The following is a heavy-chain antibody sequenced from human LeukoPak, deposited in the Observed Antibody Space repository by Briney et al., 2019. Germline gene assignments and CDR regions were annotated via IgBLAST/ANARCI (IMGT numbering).Heavy chain of an antibody. V-gene: IGHV4-38-2*02. CDR1: GYSISSGYY. Sequence: SETLSLTCTVSGYSISSGYYWSWIRQPPGEGLEWIGEINHSGSTNYNPSLKSRVTISVDTSKNQFSLKLSSVTAADTAVYYCARGNYYNDYWGQGTLVTVSS. J-gene: IGHJ4*02. D-gene: IGHD3-10*01. CDR2: INHSGST. CDR3: ARGNYYNDY.